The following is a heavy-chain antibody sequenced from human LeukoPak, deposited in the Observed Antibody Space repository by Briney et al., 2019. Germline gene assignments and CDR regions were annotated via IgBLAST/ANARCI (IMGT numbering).Heavy chain of an antibody. J-gene: IGHJ5*02. V-gene: IGHV4-59*01. Sequence: SETLSHTCTVSGGSISSYYWSWIRQPPGKGLEWIGYIYYSGSTNYNPSLKSRVTISVDTSKNQFSLKLSSVTAADTAVYYCARSRITILNWFDPWGQGTLVTVSS. CDR1: GGSISSYY. CDR3: ARSRITILNWFDP. D-gene: IGHD3-3*01. CDR2: IYYSGST.